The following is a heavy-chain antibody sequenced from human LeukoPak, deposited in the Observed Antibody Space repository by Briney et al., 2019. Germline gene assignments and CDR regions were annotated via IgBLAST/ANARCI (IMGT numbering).Heavy chain of an antibody. CDR3: AREGVVRGVIERIFDY. J-gene: IGHJ4*02. CDR1: GYTFTSYA. CDR2: INAGNGNT. V-gene: IGHV1-3*01. Sequence: ASVKVSCKASGYTFTSYAMHWVRQAPGQRLEWMGWINAGNGNTKYSQKFQGRVTITRDTSASTAYMELSNLRSEDTAVYYCAREGVVRGVIERIFDYWGQGTLVTVSS. D-gene: IGHD3-10*01.